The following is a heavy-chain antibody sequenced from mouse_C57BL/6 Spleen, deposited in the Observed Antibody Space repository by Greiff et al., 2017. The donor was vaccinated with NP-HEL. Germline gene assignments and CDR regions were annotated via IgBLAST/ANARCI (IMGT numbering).Heavy chain of an antibody. J-gene: IGHJ2*01. CDR3: STVVAPYYFDY. Sequence: EVKLVESGEGLVKPGGSLKLSCAASGFTFSSYAMSWVRQTPEKRLEWVAYISSGGDYIYYADTVKGRFTISRDNARNTLYLQMSSLKSEDTAMYYCSTVVAPYYFDYWGQGTTLTVSS. CDR2: ISSGGDYI. V-gene: IGHV5-9-1*02. D-gene: IGHD1-1*01. CDR1: GFTFSSYA.